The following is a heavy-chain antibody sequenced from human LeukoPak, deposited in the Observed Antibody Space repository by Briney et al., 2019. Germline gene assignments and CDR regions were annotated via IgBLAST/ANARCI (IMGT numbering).Heavy chain of an antibody. V-gene: IGHV3-66*01. CDR1: GLPVSGNL. Sequence: GGSLRLSCAASGLPVSGNLMSGVRQPPGKGPDWVSVIYSSGITHYADSVKGRFTISRDNSKNTLYLLMNSLRAEDTAVYYCARVVYSGGYSQGFDIWGQGTVVTVSS. D-gene: IGHD3-22*01. CDR2: IYSSGIT. J-gene: IGHJ3*02. CDR3: ARVVYSGGYSQGFDI.